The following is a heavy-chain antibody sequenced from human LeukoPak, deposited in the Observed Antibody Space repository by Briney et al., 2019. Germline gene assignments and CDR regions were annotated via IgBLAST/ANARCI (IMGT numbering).Heavy chain of an antibody. CDR1: GGSFSGYY. V-gene: IGHV4-34*01. D-gene: IGHD6-19*01. CDR2: INHSGST. J-gene: IGHJ6*04. CDR3: ARSYSSGWYTPIPGLDV. Sequence: PSETLSLTCAVYGGSFSGYYWSWIRQPPGKGLEWIGEINHSGSTNYNPSLKSRVTISVDTSKNQFSLKLSSVTAADTAVYYCARSYSSGWYTPIPGLDVWGKGTTVTVSS.